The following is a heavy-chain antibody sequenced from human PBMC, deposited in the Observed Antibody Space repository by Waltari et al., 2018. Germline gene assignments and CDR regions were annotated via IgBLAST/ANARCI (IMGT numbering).Heavy chain of an antibody. J-gene: IGHJ4*02. CDR2: IYHSGST. Sequence: QLQLQESGSGLVKPSQTLSLTCAVSGGSISSGVYPWSCTRQPPGKGLEWIGYIYHSGSTYYNPSLKSRVTISVDRSKNQFSLKLGSVTAADTAVYYCARARGGSSLNFDYWGQGTLVTVSS. V-gene: IGHV4-30-2*01. CDR3: ARARGGSSLNFDY. D-gene: IGHD5-12*01. CDR1: GGSISSGVYP.